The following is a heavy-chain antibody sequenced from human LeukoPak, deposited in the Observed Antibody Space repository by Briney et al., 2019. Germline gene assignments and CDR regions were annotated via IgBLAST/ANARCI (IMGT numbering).Heavy chain of an antibody. D-gene: IGHD3-22*01. CDR1: GGSISSSSYY. Sequence: SETLSLTCTVSGGSISSSSYYWGWIRQPPGKELEWIGSIYYSGSTYYNPSLKSRVTISVDTSKNQFSLKLSSVTAADTAVFYCARRSYYDSSAIFDYWGQGTLVTVSS. CDR3: ARRSYYDSSAIFDY. J-gene: IGHJ4*02. V-gene: IGHV4-39*01. CDR2: IYYSGST.